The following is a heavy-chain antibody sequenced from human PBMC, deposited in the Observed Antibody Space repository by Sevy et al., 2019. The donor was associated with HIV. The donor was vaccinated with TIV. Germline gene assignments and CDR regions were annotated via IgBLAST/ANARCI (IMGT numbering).Heavy chain of an antibody. V-gene: IGHV1-69*13. J-gene: IGHJ6*02. Sequence: ASVKVSCKASGGTFSSYAISWVRQAPGQGLEWMGGIIPIFGTANYAQTFQGRVTITADESTSTAYMELSSLRSEDTAVYYCARDSSGYYYYGMDVWGQGTTVTVSS. CDR2: IIPIFGTA. CDR3: ARDSSGYYYYGMDV. CDR1: GGTFSSYA. D-gene: IGHD6-25*01.